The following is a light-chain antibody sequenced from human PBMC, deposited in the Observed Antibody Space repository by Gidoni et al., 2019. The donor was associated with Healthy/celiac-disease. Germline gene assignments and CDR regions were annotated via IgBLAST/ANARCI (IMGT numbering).Light chain of an antibody. CDR3: SSYTSSSTLV. Sequence: LTQPASVSGSPGQSITISCTGTSSDVGGYNYVSWYQQHPGKAPKLMIYDVSNRPSGVSNRFSGSKSGNTASLTISGLQAEDEADYYCSSYTSSSTLVFGGGTKLTVL. CDR2: DVS. J-gene: IGLJ2*01. CDR1: SSDVGGYNY. V-gene: IGLV2-14*01.